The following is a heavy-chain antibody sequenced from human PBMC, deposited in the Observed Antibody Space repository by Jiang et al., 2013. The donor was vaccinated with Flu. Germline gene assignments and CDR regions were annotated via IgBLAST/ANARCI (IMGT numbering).Heavy chain of an antibody. D-gene: IGHD3-3*01. V-gene: IGHV4-59*08. CDR1: GGSISSYY. J-gene: IGHJ5*02. CDR2: IYYSGST. Sequence: GLVKPSETLSLTCTVSGGSISSYYWSWIRQPPGKGLEWIGYIYYSGSTNYNPSLKSRVTISVDTSKNQFSLKLSSVTAADTAVYYCARHAPLGRFLEWSSLSPFDPWGQGTLVTVSS. CDR3: ARHAPLGRFLEWSSLSPFDP.